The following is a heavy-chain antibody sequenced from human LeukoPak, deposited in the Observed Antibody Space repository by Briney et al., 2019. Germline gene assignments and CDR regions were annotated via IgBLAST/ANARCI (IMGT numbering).Heavy chain of an antibody. V-gene: IGHV3-74*01. CDR3: ARGNYYGQDY. Sequence: PGGSLRLSCGASGFTFSSYWMHWVRQAPGKGLVWISRINSDGSTTSYADSVKGRFTISRDNAKNTLYLQMNSLRAEDTAVYYCARGNYYGQDYWGQGTWSPSPQ. CDR2: INSDGSTT. D-gene: IGHD3-10*01. CDR1: GFTFSSYW. J-gene: IGHJ4*02.